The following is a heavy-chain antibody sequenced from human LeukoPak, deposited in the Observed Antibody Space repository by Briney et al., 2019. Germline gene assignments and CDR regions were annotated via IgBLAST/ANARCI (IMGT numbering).Heavy chain of an antibody. CDR2: ISSSSSYI. V-gene: IGHV3-21*01. J-gene: IGHJ4*02. D-gene: IGHD2-2*01. CDR3: ARRSSTSSHFDY. Sequence: GGSLRLSCAASGFTFSSYSMNWVRQAPEKGLEWVSSISSSSSYIYYADSVKGRFTISRDNAKNSLYLQMNSLRAEDTAVYYCARRSSTSSHFDYWGQGTLVTVSS. CDR1: GFTFSSYS.